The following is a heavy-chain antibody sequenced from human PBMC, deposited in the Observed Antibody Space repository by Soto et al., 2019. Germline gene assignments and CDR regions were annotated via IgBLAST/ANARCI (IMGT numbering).Heavy chain of an antibody. D-gene: IGHD6-6*01. CDR3: ASLSSSSENYYGMDV. Sequence: GGSLRLSCAASGFTFSSYSMNWVRQAPGKGLEWVSSISSSSSYIYYADSVKGRFTISRDNAKNSLYLQMNSLRAEDTAVYYCASLSSSSENYYGMDVWGQGTTVTVSS. V-gene: IGHV3-21*01. CDR1: GFTFSSYS. J-gene: IGHJ6*02. CDR2: ISSSSSYI.